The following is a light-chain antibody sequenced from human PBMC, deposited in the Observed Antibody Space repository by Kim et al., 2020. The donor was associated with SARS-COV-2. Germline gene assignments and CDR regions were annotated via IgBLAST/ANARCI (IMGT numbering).Light chain of an antibody. V-gene: IGKV3-15*01. CDR3: QQYSNWPPFT. CDR2: SAS. J-gene: IGKJ2*01. CDR1: QSISTS. Sequence: VSPGERATHSGRASQSISTSLACCQQKPGQAPRLIMSSASNRATGIPGRFSGNGSGTDFTLTISSLQSEDFAVYYCQQYSNWPPFTFGQGTKLEI.